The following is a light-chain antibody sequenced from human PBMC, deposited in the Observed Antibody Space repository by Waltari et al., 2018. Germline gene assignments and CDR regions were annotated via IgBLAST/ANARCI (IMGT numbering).Light chain of an antibody. CDR2: DAS. CDR3: QQRSNWPLT. V-gene: IGKV3-11*01. J-gene: IGKJ4*01. Sequence: EIVLTQSPATRSLSPGDRATLSCRASQSVSSYLAWYQQKPGQAPRLLIYDASNRATGIPARFSGSGSGTDFTLTISSLEPEDFAVYYCQQRSNWPLTFGGGTKVEIK. CDR1: QSVSSY.